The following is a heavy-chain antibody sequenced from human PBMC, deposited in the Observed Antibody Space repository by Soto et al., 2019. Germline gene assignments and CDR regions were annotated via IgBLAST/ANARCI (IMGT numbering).Heavy chain of an antibody. CDR3: ARSYDSSGYYYAFDI. Sequence: GGSLRLSCAASGFTVSSNYMSWVRQAPGKGLEWVSVIYSGGSTYYADSVKGRFTISRHNSKNTLYLQMNSLRAEDTAVYYCARSYDSSGYYYAFDIWGQGTMVTVSS. J-gene: IGHJ3*02. D-gene: IGHD3-22*01. CDR1: GFTVSSNY. V-gene: IGHV3-53*04. CDR2: IYSGGST.